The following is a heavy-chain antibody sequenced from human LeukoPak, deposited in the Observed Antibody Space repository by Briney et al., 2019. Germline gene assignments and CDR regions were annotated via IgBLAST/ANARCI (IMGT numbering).Heavy chain of an antibody. CDR1: GFTFSSYG. CDR3: AKGRMDEGYCSSTSCYEDY. CDR2: IRYDGSNN. V-gene: IGHV3-30*02. J-gene: IGHJ4*02. Sequence: GGSLRLSCAASGFTFSSYGMHWVRQAPGKGLEWVAFIRYDGSNNYYADSVKGRFTISRDNSKNTLYLQMNSLRAEDTAVYYCAKGRMDEGYCSSTSCYEDYWGQGTLVTVSS. D-gene: IGHD2-2*01.